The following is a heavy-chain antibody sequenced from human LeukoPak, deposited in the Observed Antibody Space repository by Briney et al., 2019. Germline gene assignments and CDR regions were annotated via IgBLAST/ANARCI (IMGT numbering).Heavy chain of an antibody. D-gene: IGHD3-16*01. Sequence: PGGSLRLSCAASGFTFSSYGMHWVRQAPGKGLEWVAFIRYDGSNKYYADSVKGRFTISRDNSKNTLYLQMNSLRAEDTAVYYCAKDLIRPPDAFDIWGQGTMVTVSS. J-gene: IGHJ3*02. CDR2: IRYDGSNK. CDR1: GFTFSSYG. V-gene: IGHV3-30*02. CDR3: AKDLIRPPDAFDI.